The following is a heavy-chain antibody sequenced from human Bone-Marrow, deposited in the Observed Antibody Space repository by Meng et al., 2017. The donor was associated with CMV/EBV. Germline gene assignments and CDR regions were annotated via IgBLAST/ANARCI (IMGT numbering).Heavy chain of an antibody. CDR2: IYYSGST. CDR3: ARIPLGSGWSYFDY. D-gene: IGHD6-19*01. V-gene: IGHV4-39*07. J-gene: IGHJ4*02. CDR1: GGSISSSSYY. Sequence: SETLSLTCTVSGGSISSSSYYWGWIRQPPGKGLEWIGSIYYSGSTYYNPSLKSRVTISVDTSKNQFSLKLSSVTAADTAVYYCARIPLGSGWSYFDYWGQGKLVNVDS.